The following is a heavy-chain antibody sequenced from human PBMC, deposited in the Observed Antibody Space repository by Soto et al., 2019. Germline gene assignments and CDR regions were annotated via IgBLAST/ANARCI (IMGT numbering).Heavy chain of an antibody. CDR1: GYTFTSYY. CDR2: INPSGGST. J-gene: IGHJ4*02. Sequence: ASVKFSCNASGYTFTSYYMHWVRQAPGQGLEWMGIINPSGGSTSYAQKFQGRVTMTRDTSTSTVYMELSSLRSEDTAVYYCARDGTDIVVVVAARPTDFDYWGQGTLVTVSS. D-gene: IGHD2-15*01. CDR3: ARDGTDIVVVVAARPTDFDY. V-gene: IGHV1-46*01.